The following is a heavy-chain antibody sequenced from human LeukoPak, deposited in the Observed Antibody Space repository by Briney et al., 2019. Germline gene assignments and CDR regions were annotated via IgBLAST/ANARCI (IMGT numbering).Heavy chain of an antibody. D-gene: IGHD5-12*01. CDR3: ARGRSTGYPYYFEY. CDR2: MNPNSGST. V-gene: IGHV1-8*03. J-gene: IGHJ4*02. Sequence: GASVKVSCKASGYTFTSYDINWVRQATGQGLEWMGWMNPNSGSTGYAQKFQGRVTITRNTSISTAYMELSCLRSEDTAVYYCARGRSTGYPYYFEYWGQGTLVTVSS. CDR1: GYTFTSYD.